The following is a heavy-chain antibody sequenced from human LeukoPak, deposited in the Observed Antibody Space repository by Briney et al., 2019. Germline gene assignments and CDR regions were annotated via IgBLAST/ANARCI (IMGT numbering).Heavy chain of an antibody. CDR2: IYYSGST. CDR1: GCSISSYY. Sequence: SETLSLTCTVSGCSISSYYWSWFRQPPGKELEWIGYIYYSGSTNYNPSLKSRVTISVDTSKNQFSLKLSSVTAADTAVYYCARSLLRYFDWPQYYYGMDVWGKGTTVTVSS. J-gene: IGHJ6*04. D-gene: IGHD3-9*01. V-gene: IGHV4-59*01. CDR3: ARSLLRYFDWPQYYYGMDV.